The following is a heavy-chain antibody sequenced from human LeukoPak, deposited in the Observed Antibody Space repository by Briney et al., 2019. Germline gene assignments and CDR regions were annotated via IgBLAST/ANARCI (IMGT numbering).Heavy chain of an antibody. D-gene: IGHD1-7*01. Sequence: PSETLSLTCAVSGASVSSGPWWTWVRQPPGKGLEWIGEISHSGSTNYNPSLKRRVTMSVDKSKNQFSLKLSSVTAADTAVYYCARANYEPLDCWGQGTLVTVSS. CDR2: ISHSGST. CDR1: GASVSSGPW. V-gene: IGHV4-4*02. J-gene: IGHJ4*02. CDR3: ARANYEPLDC.